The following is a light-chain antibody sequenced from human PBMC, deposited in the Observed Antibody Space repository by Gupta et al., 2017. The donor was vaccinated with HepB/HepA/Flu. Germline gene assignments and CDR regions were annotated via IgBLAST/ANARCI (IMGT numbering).Light chain of an antibody. CDR1: QTVGRN. CDR2: GAS. CDR3: QQYNDWPRT. V-gene: IGKV3-15*01. Sequence: ETVMTQFPATLSVSPGESATLSCRASQTVGRNLAWYQHKSGQAPVLLIYGASTRVTGVPDRFSGSGSKTEFTLTISSRQSEDLAIYYCQQYNDWPRTFGQGTXVEIE. J-gene: IGKJ1*01.